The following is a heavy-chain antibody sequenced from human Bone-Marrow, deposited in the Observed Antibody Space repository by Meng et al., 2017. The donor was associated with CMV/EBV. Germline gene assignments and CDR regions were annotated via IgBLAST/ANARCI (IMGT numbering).Heavy chain of an antibody. D-gene: IGHD2-15*01. CDR2: IRYDGSNK. CDR3: AKDSGLVVANLPYYYYGMDV. J-gene: IGHJ6*02. CDR1: GFTFSSYG. V-gene: IGHV3-30*02. Sequence: GESLKISCAASGFTFSSYGMHWVRQAPGKGLEWVAFIRYDGSNKYYADSVKGRFTLSRDNSKNTLYLQMNSLIAEDLAVYYCAKDSGLVVANLPYYYYGMDVWGQGATVTVSS.